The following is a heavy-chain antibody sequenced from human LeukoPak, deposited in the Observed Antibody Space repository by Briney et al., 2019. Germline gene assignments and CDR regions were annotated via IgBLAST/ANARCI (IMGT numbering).Heavy chain of an antibody. CDR1: GFTFSRYW. J-gene: IGHJ5*02. CDR2: INSDGSST. D-gene: IGHD6-13*01. Sequence: GGSLRLSCAASGFTFSRYWMHWVRQAPGKGLIWISRINSDGSSTSYADSVKGRFTISRDNAKNTLYLQMNSLRAEDTAVYYCARVGSSWYEGWFDPWGQGTLVTVSS. V-gene: IGHV3-74*01. CDR3: ARVGSSWYEGWFDP.